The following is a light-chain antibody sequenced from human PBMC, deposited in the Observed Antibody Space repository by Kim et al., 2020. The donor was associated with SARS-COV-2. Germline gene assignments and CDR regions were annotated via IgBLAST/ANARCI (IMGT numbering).Light chain of an antibody. CDR1: QSVTANK. CDR3: QQYFTTPLT. J-gene: IGKJ4*01. V-gene: IGKV3-20*01. CDR2: RAS. Sequence: EVVLTQSPGTLSLSPGERATLSCRASQSVTANKLAWIQQKPGQAPRFLIYRASSRATGIPDRFSGSGSGTHFSLTISRLEPEDFAVYYCQQYFTTPLTLGGETKLEI.